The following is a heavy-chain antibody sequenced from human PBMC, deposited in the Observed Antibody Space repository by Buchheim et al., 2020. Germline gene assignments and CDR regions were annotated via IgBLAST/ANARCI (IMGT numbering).Heavy chain of an antibody. CDR2: ISYDGSNK. CDR1: GFTFSSYG. V-gene: IGHV3-30*03. D-gene: IGHD6-6*01. J-gene: IGHJ4*02. Sequence: QVQLVESGGGVVQPGRSLRLSCAASGFTFSSYGMHWVRQAPGKGLEWVAVISYDGSNKYYADSVKGRFTISRDNSKNTLYLQMNSRRAEDTAVYYCAEAGSSHSYYFDYWGQGTL. CDR3: AEAGSSHSYYFDY.